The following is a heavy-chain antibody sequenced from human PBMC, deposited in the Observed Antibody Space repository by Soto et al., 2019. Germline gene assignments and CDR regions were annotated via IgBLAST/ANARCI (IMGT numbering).Heavy chain of an antibody. CDR3: ARRYGYAFDI. Sequence: SETLSLTCTVSGDSLSTSFWWTWVRQSPGKGLEWIGQIYHVGSTNYNPSLKSRVTISVDTSKNQFSLKLSSVTAADTAVYYCARRYGYAFDIWGQGTMVTVSS. CDR2: IYHVGST. J-gene: IGHJ3*02. CDR1: GDSLSTSFW. D-gene: IGHD4-17*01. V-gene: IGHV4-4*02.